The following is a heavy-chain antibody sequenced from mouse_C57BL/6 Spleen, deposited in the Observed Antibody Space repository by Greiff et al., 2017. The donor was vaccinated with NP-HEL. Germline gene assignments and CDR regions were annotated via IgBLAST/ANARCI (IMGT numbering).Heavy chain of an antibody. CDR3: ARDKGLLPWYFDV. CDR2: INYDGSST. Sequence: EVMLVESEGGLVQPGSSMKLSCTASGFTFSDYYMAWVRQVPEKGLEWVANINYDGSSTYYLDSLKSRFIISRDNAKNILYLQMSSLKSEDTATYYCARDKGLLPWYFDVWGTGTTVTVSS. J-gene: IGHJ1*03. D-gene: IGHD2-3*01. CDR1: GFTFSDYY. V-gene: IGHV5-16*01.